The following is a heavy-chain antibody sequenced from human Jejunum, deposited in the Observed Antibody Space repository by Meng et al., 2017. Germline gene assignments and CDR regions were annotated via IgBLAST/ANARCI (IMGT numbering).Heavy chain of an antibody. CDR1: GYRFTSNW. CDR2: IYPSDSET. V-gene: IGHV5-51*01. J-gene: IGHJ4*02. Sequence: GSLRLSCKASGYRFTSNWIGWVRQMPGKGLEWMGIIYPSDSETRYSPSFQGHVTISADKSISTAYLQWSSLKASDTAMYYCARLYSGSYADHFDYWGQGTLVTVSS. CDR3: ARLYSGSYADHFDY. D-gene: IGHD1-26*01.